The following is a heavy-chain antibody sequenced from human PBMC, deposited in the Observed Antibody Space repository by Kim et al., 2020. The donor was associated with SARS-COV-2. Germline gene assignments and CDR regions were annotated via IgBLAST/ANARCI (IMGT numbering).Heavy chain of an antibody. Sequence: DFGKGRFTISRDNSKNAVYLQVDSLTAEDTAVYYCAKENRYSYATAYDYWGQGTLVTVSS. V-gene: IGHV3-23*01. J-gene: IGHJ4*02. D-gene: IGHD5-18*01. CDR3: AKENRYSYATAYDY.